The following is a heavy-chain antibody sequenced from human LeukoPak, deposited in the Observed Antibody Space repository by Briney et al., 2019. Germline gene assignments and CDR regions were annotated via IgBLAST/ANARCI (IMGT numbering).Heavy chain of an antibody. CDR2: ISGSGGST. V-gene: IGHV3-23*01. Sequence: PGGSLRLSCAASGSTFSSYAMSWVRQAPGKGLGWVSSISGSGGSTYSADSVKGRFTISRDNSKNTLYLQMNSLRAEDTAVYYCAKVNDFWSAVALYYYYMDVWGKGPTVTVSS. CDR1: GSTFSSYA. D-gene: IGHD3-3*01. CDR3: AKVNDFWSAVALYYYYMDV. J-gene: IGHJ6*03.